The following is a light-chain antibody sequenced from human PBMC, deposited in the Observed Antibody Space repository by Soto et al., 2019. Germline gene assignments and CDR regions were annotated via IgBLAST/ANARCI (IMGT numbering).Light chain of an antibody. CDR2: AAS. J-gene: IGKJ4*01. Sequence: IQTTQSPSSLSASLVARVTIPCRASQGVSNYLAWYQQKPGKVPKLLIYAASTLQSGVPSRFSGSGSGTDFTLTISSLQPEDVATYYCQKYNSAPLTFGGGTKVDI. CDR1: QGVSNY. V-gene: IGKV1-27*01. CDR3: QKYNSAPLT.